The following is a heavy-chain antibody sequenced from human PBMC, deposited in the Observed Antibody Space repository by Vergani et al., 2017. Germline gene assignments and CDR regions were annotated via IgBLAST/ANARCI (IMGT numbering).Heavy chain of an antibody. Sequence: EAQLLESGGGLVQPGGSLRLSCAASGFTFSSYAMSWVRQAPGKGLEWVSAISGSGGSTYYADSVKGRFTISRDNSKNTLYLQMNSLRAEDTAVYYCAKTSGSSGWYGIDYWGQGTLVTVSS. J-gene: IGHJ4*02. D-gene: IGHD6-19*01. CDR3: AKTSGSSGWYGIDY. CDR2: ISGSGGST. CDR1: GFTFSSYA. V-gene: IGHV3-23*01.